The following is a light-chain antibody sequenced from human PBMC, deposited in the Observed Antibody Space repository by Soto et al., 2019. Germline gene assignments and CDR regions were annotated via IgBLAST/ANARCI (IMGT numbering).Light chain of an antibody. CDR1: QIVYGRQ. CDR3: QVYGPSPPIT. CDR2: GVS. J-gene: IGKJ5*01. Sequence: EIVLTQSPGSLPLSPGERAALSWISIQIVYGRQLAWYQHKPGQAPRLLMYGVSSRATGIPDRFTGSGSGADFTLTISRLEPEDFAVYYCQVYGPSPPITFGQGTRLEIK. V-gene: IGKV3-20*01.